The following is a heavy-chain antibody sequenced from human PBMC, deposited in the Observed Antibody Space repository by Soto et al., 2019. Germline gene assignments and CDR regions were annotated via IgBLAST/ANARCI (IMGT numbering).Heavy chain of an antibody. V-gene: IGHV3-23*01. CDR1: GFTFSSYA. D-gene: IGHD2-2*01. CDR2: ISGSGGST. CDR3: AKFSCSSTSCYVGYYYYYMDV. Sequence: GGSLRLSCAASGFTFSSYAMSWVRQAPGKGLEWVSAISGSGGSTYYADSVKGRFTISRDNSKNTLYLQMNSLRAEDTAVYYCAKFSCSSTSCYVGYYYYYMDVWGKGTTVTVSS. J-gene: IGHJ6*03.